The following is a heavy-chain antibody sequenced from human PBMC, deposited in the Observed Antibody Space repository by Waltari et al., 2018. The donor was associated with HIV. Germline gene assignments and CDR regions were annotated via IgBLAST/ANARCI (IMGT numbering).Heavy chain of an antibody. V-gene: IGHV4-59*01. J-gene: IGHJ4*02. D-gene: IGHD2-15*01. CDR1: GVSISSYY. Sequence: QVQLQESGPGLVKPSETVSLTCPVSGVSISSYYWTWSRQPPGKGLEWIGYIYYIGSTNYNPSLKSRVTISVDTSKNQFSLKLSSVTAADTAVYYCARVSSGGGGGNRYFDYWGQGALVTVSS. CDR2: IYYIGST. CDR3: ARVSSGGGGGNRYFDY.